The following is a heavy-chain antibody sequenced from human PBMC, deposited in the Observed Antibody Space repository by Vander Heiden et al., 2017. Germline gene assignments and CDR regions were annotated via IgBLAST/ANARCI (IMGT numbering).Heavy chain of an antibody. CDR3: ARIYGYGAYYFDY. J-gene: IGHJ4*02. CDR1: GFSLSTSGMR. V-gene: IGHV2-70*04. CDR2: IDWDDDK. D-gene: IGHD4-17*01. Sequence: QVTLKESGPALVKPTQTLTLTCTFSGFSLSTSGMRVSWIRQPPGKALEWLARIDWDDDKFYSTALKTRLTISKDTSKNQVVLTMTNMDPVDTATYYCARIYGYGAYYFDYWGQGTLVTVSS.